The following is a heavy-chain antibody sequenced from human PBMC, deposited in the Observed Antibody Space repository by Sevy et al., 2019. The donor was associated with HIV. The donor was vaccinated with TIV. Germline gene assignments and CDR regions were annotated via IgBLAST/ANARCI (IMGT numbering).Heavy chain of an antibody. CDR3: ARGLEYCGSNDCPFGF. J-gene: IGHJ4*02. V-gene: IGHV1-2*06. Sequence: ASVKVSCKASGYTFSGYYIHWVRQAPGQGLEWMGRFNPKSGGTNYAQKFQGRVTMTTDTSISTAYMDLSRLRSDDTAVYYCARGLEYCGSNDCPFGFWGQGTLVTVSS. CDR1: GYTFSGYY. CDR2: FNPKSGGT. D-gene: IGHD2-2*01.